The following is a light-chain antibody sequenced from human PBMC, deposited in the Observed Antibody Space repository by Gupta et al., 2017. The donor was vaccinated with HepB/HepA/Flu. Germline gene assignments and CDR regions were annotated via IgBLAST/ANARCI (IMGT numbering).Light chain of an antibody. CDR3: CSYAGSYSWV. Sequence: QSALTQPRSVSGSPGQSVTISCTGTSRDVGGYNYVSWYQHHPGKAPKLMIYDVNKWPSGVPARFSGAKSGNMASLTSSGLQAEDEADYYCCSYAGSYSWVFGGGTKVTVL. CDR1: SRDVGGYNY. J-gene: IGLJ3*02. V-gene: IGLV2-11*01. CDR2: DVN.